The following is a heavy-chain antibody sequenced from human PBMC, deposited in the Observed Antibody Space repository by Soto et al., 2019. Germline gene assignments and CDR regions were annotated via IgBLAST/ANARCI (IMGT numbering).Heavy chain of an antibody. V-gene: IGHV1-2*02. D-gene: IGHD4-17*01. CDR2: INPNSGGT. CDR1: GYTFTGYY. J-gene: IGHJ5*02. CDR3: ARDGSNLGTVTTSGWFDP. Sequence: GASVKVSCKASGYTFTGYYMHWVRQAPGQGLEWMGWINPNSGGTNYAQKFQGRVTMTRDTSTSTVYMELSSLRSEDTAVYYCARDGSNLGTVTTSGWFDPWGQGTLVTVSS.